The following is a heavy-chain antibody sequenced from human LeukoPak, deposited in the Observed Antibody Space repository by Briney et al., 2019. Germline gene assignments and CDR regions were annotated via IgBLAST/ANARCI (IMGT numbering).Heavy chain of an antibody. J-gene: IGHJ6*03. Sequence: LSCAASAFTFSSYGISSVRQAPGEGLECLGYIYYSGSINYNPSLKSRVTISVDTSQNQFSLTLTSVTAADTAVYFCARGPDYSDYYYSYYMDVWGKGTTVTVSS. CDR1: AFTFSSYG. D-gene: IGHD4-11*01. CDR2: IYYSGSI. CDR3: ARGPDYSDYYYSYYMDV. V-gene: IGHV4-59*12.